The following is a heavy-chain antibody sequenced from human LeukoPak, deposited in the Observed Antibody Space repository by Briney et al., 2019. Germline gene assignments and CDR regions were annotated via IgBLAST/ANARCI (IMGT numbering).Heavy chain of an antibody. D-gene: IGHD5-18*01. J-gene: IGHJ4*02. CDR2: IYYSGST. Sequence: NSSETLSLTCTVSGGSISSYYWSWIRQPPGKGLEWIGYIYYSGSTNYNPSLKSRVTISVDTSKNQFSLKLSSVTAADTAVYYCARVMDSYGSQLDYWGQGTLVTVSS. CDR1: GGSISSYY. CDR3: ARVMDSYGSQLDY. V-gene: IGHV4-59*01.